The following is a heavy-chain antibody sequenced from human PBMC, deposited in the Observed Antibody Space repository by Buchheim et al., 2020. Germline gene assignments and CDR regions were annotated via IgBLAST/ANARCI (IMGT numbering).Heavy chain of an antibody. Sequence: EVQLLESGGGLAEPGGSLRLSCAASGFTFSTYDMNWVRQAPGKGLEWVSSIGGRRGDTYYAESVKDRFTISRANSKSTLFLQMNSLRDEDAAVYYCARGSDYFDSGSSCKTFDNWGQGTL. CDR1: GFTFSTYD. V-gene: IGHV3-23*01. J-gene: IGHJ4*02. CDR3: ARGSDYFDSGSSCKTFDN. CDR2: IGGRRGDT. D-gene: IGHD3-10*01.